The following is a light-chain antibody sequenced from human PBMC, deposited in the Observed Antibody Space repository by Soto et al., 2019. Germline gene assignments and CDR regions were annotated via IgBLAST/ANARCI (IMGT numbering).Light chain of an antibody. CDR1: SSDVGGYNY. CDR2: EVS. J-gene: IGLJ3*02. V-gene: IGLV2-14*01. Sequence: QSVLTQPASVSGSPGQSITISCTGTSSDVGGYNYVSWYQQYPDKAPKLMIYEVSNRPSGVSNRFSGSKSGNTASLTISGLQAEDEADYYCCSYTSSNTRVFGGGTKVTVL. CDR3: CSYTSSNTRV.